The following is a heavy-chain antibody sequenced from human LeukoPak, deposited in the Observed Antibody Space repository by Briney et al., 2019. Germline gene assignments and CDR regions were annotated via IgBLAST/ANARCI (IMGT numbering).Heavy chain of an antibody. CDR3: AGSNYFQH. D-gene: IGHD3-10*01. V-gene: IGHV1-3*01. CDR2: INAGNGNT. Sequence: ASGKVSCKASGYTFTSYAMHWVRQAPGQRLEWMGWINAGNGNTKYSRKFQGRVTITRDTSASTAYMELSSLRSEDTAVYYCAGSNYFQHWGQGTLVTVYS. J-gene: IGHJ1*01. CDR1: GYTFTSYA.